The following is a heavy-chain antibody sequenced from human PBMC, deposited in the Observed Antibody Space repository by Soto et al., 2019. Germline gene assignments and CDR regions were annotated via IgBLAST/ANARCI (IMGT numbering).Heavy chain of an antibody. D-gene: IGHD2-8*01. CDR2: ISSSSTYK. CDR1: GFTFRSYS. J-gene: IGHJ4*02. Sequence: ESGGGLVKPGGSLRLSCAASGFTFRSYSVNWVRQAPGKGLEWVSSISSSSTYKYYRDSVKGRFTISRDNARNSLYLQMNSLQTEDTGVYYCARGMVLRYFDYWGQGTLVTVSS. V-gene: IGHV3-21*01. CDR3: ARGMVLRYFDY.